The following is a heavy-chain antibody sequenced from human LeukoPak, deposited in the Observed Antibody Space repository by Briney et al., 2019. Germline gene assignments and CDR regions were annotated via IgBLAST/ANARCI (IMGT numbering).Heavy chain of an antibody. Sequence: PGGSLRLSCAASGFTFSSYSMNWVRQAPGKGLEWVSYISSSSTIYYADSVKGRFTISRDNAKNSLYLQMNSLRAEDTAVYYCASALWFGEYYFDYWGQGTLVTVSS. CDR1: GFTFSSYS. V-gene: IGHV3-48*01. D-gene: IGHD3-10*01. J-gene: IGHJ4*02. CDR3: ASALWFGEYYFDY. CDR2: ISSSSTI.